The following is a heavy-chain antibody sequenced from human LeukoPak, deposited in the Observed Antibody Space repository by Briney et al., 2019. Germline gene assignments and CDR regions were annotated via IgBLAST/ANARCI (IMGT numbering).Heavy chain of an antibody. CDR2: IHVGNGNT. D-gene: IGHD4-23*01. V-gene: IGHV1-3*01. J-gene: IGHJ4*02. CDR1: GYIFSNYA. Sequence: GASVKVSCKASGYIFSNYAMHWVRQAPGQRLEWMGWIHVGNGNTKYSQRFQGTVTFTRDTSASTAYMELSSLGSEDTAVYYCARDSGAVALDYWGQGTLVTVSS. CDR3: ARDSGAVALDY.